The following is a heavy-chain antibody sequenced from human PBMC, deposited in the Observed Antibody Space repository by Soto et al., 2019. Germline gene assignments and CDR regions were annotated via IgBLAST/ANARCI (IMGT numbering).Heavy chain of an antibody. D-gene: IGHD3-10*01. CDR1: GYTFTNYE. CDR2: MNPGSGNT. J-gene: IGHJ5*02. Sequence: ASVKVSCKASGYTFTNYEINWVRQATGQGLEWMGWMNPGSGNTDYAHKFQGRVTMTRNISTSTAYMELSSLGSDDTAIYYCARMEASGSLNWFDPWGQGTMVPVYS. CDR3: ARMEASGSLNWFDP. V-gene: IGHV1-8*01.